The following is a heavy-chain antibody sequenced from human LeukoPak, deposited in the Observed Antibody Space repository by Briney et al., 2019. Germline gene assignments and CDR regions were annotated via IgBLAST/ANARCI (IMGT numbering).Heavy chain of an antibody. Sequence: GESPKISCKGSGYSFISYWIGWVRLMPGKGLEWMGIIYPSDSETRYSPSFQGQVTISADKSISTAYLQWSSLKASDTAMYYCARQVAVAAWEYWGQGTLVTVSS. CDR1: GYSFISYW. CDR3: ARQVAVAAWEY. CDR2: IYPSDSET. D-gene: IGHD6-19*01. J-gene: IGHJ4*02. V-gene: IGHV5-51*01.